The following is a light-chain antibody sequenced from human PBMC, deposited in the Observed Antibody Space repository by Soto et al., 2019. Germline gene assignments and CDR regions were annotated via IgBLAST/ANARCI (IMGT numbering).Light chain of an antibody. CDR3: ATWDDSLSGVV. V-gene: IGLV1-44*01. J-gene: IGLJ2*01. Sequence: QSVLTQPPSASGTPGQRVTISCSGSSSNIGSNPVNWYQQFPGTAPKLLIYNNNQRPSGVPDRFSGSKSGTSASLAISGLQSEDEADYYCATWDDSLSGVVSGGGTKLTVL. CDR2: NNN. CDR1: SSNIGSNP.